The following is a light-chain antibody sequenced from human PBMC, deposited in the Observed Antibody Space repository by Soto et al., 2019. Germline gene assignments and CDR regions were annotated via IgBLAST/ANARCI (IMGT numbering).Light chain of an antibody. V-gene: IGKV1-5*01. Sequence: DIQMTQSPSTLSASVGDRVTITCRASQSISSWLAWYQQKPGKAPKLLIYDASSLESGVPSRFSGSGSGTEFTLTISSLQPDDFATYYCQQASVLPFTFGPGTKVDIK. CDR2: DAS. J-gene: IGKJ3*01. CDR3: QQASVLPFT. CDR1: QSISSW.